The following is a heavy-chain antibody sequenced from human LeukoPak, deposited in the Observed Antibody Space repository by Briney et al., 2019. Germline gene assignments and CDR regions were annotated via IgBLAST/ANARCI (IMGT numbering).Heavy chain of an antibody. CDR3: AREGESTADAFDI. CDR2: INPNSGGT. Sequence: ASVKVSCKASGYTFIGYYMQWARQAPGQGLEWMGWINPNSGGTDYAQKFQGRVTMTRDMSISTAYTELIRLRSDDTTVYYCAREGESTADAFDIWGQGTKVTLSS. CDR1: GYTFIGYY. J-gene: IGHJ3*02. V-gene: IGHV1-2*02. D-gene: IGHD2-8*02.